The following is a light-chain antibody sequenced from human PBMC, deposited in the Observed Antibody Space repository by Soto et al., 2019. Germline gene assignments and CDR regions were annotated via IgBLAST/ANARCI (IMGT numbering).Light chain of an antibody. CDR1: SSDVGTYDL. CDR3: SSYAGFSTLV. Sequence: QSVLTQPASVSGSPGQSVTISCTGSSSDVGTYDLVSWYQQHPGKAPKILIYEGTKRPSGVSNRFSGSKSGNTASLTISGLQAEDEADYFCSSYAGFSTLVFGGGTKVTVL. V-gene: IGLV2-23*01. J-gene: IGLJ3*02. CDR2: EGT.